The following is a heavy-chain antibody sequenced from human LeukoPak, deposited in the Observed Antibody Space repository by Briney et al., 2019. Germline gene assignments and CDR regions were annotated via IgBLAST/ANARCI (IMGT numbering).Heavy chain of an antibody. V-gene: IGHV4-39*07. Sequence: SETLSLTCTVSGGSISSSSYYWGWIRQPPGKGLEWIGSIYYSGSTYYNPSLKSRVTISVDTSKNQFSLKLSSVTAADTAVYYCAIAYCGGDCSPADAFDIWGQGTMVTVSS. CDR1: GGSISSSSYY. CDR2: IYYSGST. D-gene: IGHD2-21*01. J-gene: IGHJ3*02. CDR3: AIAYCGGDCSPADAFDI.